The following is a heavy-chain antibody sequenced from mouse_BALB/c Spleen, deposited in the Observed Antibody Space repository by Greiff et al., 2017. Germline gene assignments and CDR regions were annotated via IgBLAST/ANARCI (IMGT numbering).Heavy chain of an antibody. J-gene: IGHJ3*01. V-gene: IGHV1-5*01. D-gene: IGHD1-1*01. CDR2: IYPGNSDT. CDR3: TRIYYGSSQAWFAY. Sequence: EVQLVESGTVLARPGASVKMSCKASGYTFTSYWMHWVKQRPGQGLEWIGAIYPGNSDTSYNQKFKGKAKLTAVTSTSTAYMELSSLTNEDSAVYYCTRIYYGSSQAWFAYWGQGTLVTVSA. CDR1: GYTFTSYW.